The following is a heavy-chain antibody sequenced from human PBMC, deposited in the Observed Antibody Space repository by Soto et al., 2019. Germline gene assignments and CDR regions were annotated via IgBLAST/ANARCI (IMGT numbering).Heavy chain of an antibody. CDR3: ARTSLVVPAATREDY. V-gene: IGHV3-74*01. D-gene: IGHD2-15*01. J-gene: IGHJ4*02. CDR1: GFTFSSYW. CDR2: INSDGSST. Sequence: EVQLVESGGGLVQPGGSLRLSCAASGFTFSSYWMRWVRQAPGKGLVWVSRINSDGSSTSYADSVKGRFTISRDNAKNTVYLQMNSLRAEDTAVYYCARTSLVVPAATREDYWGQGTLVTVSS.